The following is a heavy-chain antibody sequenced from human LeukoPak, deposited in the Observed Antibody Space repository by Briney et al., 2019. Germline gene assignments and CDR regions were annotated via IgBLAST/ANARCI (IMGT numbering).Heavy chain of an antibody. CDR2: ITRSSRYI. CDR1: RFTFSTYT. V-gene: IGHV3-21*01. CDR3: ARARGLAARQGSTIDY. J-gene: IGHJ4*02. D-gene: IGHD6-6*01. Sequence: PGGSLRLSCAASRFTFSTYTMNWVRQAPGKGLEWVSSITRSSRYIYYADSVKGRFTISRDNAKNSLYLQMNSLRAEDTAVYYCARARGLAARQGSTIDYWGQGTLVTVSS.